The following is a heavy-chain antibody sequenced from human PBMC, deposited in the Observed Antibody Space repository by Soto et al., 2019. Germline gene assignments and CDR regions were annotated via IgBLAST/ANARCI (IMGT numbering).Heavy chain of an antibody. CDR2: IVGSGTTT. D-gene: IGHD3-3*01. J-gene: IGHJ4*02. CDR1: GFTFNTYG. Sequence: EVQLLESGGDLVQPGGSLRLSCAASGFTFNTYGMSWVRQAPGKGLEWVSTIVGSGTTTSYADSVRGRFTISRDNSKDTLFLQMSSLRVEDTAVYYCAKVGNPIFGMVINYFDSWGQGTLVTVSS. CDR3: AKVGNPIFGMVINYFDS. V-gene: IGHV3-23*01.